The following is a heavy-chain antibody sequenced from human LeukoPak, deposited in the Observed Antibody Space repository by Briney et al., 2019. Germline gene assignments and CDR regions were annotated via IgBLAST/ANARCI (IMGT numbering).Heavy chain of an antibody. J-gene: IGHJ2*01. Sequence: SETLSLTCTVSGGSISSYYWSWIRQPPGKGLEWIGYIYYSGSTNYNPSLKSRVTISVDTSKNQFSLKLSSVTAADTAVYYCARDLGYSSSRQGWCFDLWGRGTLVTVSS. CDR1: GGSISSYY. CDR3: ARDLGYSSSRQGWCFDL. D-gene: IGHD6-13*01. CDR2: IYYSGST. V-gene: IGHV4-59*01.